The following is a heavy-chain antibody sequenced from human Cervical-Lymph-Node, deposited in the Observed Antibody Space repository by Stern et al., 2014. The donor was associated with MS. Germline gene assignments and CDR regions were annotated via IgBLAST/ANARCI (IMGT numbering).Heavy chain of an antibody. CDR3: TRDRRHVDTIGGYFFDN. Sequence: VQLVQSGAEVKKPGSSVKVSCKASGGTFISYAISWVRQAPGQGLEWMGGSLPLLGTPNYAQKFQGRVTISADESTTTVYMELSSLRSEDTALYYCTRDRRHVDTIGGYFFDNWGQGTMVTVSS. CDR2: SLPLLGTP. V-gene: IGHV1-69*01. CDR1: GGTFISYA. D-gene: IGHD2-8*01. J-gene: IGHJ4*02.